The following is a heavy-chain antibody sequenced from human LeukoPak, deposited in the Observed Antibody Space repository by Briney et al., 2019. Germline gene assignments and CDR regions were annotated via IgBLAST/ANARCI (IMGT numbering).Heavy chain of an antibody. Sequence: GGSLRLSCAASGFTLSYNWMSWVRRAPGKGLGWVASIKEDGGEKYYVDSVKGQLPRSRDNDKNSLYLQLHSLRAEDTAVHYCARLSTGWYGHFHLGGQGPLVTVSS. CDR3: ARLSTGWYGHFHL. V-gene: IGHV3-7*03. CDR2: IKEDGGEK. CDR1: GFTLSYNW. J-gene: IGHJ1*01. D-gene: IGHD6-13*01.